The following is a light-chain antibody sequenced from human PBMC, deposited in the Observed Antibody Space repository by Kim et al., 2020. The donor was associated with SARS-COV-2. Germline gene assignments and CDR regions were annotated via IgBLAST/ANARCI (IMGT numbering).Light chain of an antibody. Sequence: DIQMTQSPSSLSASVGDRVTITCRTSQNINSHLNWYHQKPGRAPKLLIYAASTLQGGVPSRFSGGGSETDFTLTISSLQPEDFATYFSQQTYISPFTFGPGTKVDIK. CDR3: QQTYISPFT. CDR2: AAS. CDR1: QNINSH. V-gene: IGKV1-39*01. J-gene: IGKJ3*01.